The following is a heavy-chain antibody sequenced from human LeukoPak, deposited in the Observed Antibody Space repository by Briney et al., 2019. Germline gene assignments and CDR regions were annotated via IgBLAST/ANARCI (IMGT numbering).Heavy chain of an antibody. CDR1: GFTFSNYA. D-gene: IGHD7-27*01. CDR3: ANAPGTY. CDR2: ITGGGGST. V-gene: IGHV3-23*01. Sequence: GGSLRLSCAASGFTFSNYAMSWVRQVPGKGLEWVAAITGGGGSTFHADSVKGRFTISRDNSENTLYLQMNSLRAEDTAVYYCANAPGTYWGQGTLVTVSS. J-gene: IGHJ4*02.